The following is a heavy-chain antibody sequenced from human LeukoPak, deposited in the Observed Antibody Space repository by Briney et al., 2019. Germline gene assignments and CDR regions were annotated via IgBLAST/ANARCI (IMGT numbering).Heavy chain of an antibody. V-gene: IGHV3-48*03. CDR3: ATTSIAAAVPGCFDY. CDR2: ISSSGRTI. J-gene: IGHJ4*02. CDR1: GFTFSSYE. D-gene: IGHD6-13*01. Sequence: GGSLRLSCEASGFTFSSYEMNWVRQAPGKGLEWVSYISSSGRTIYYADSTKGRFTVSRDNAKNSLYLQMNSLRAEDTAVYYCATTSIAAAVPGCFDYWGQGTLVTVFS.